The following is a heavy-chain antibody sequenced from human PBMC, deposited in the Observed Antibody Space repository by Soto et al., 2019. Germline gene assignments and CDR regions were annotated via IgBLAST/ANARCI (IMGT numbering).Heavy chain of an antibody. CDR3: ARDGETWALYFDL. V-gene: IGHV3-30-3*01. CDR2: ISKGGGSK. J-gene: IGHJ4*02. CDR1: AFSFSAYS. D-gene: IGHD3-16*01. Sequence: GGSLRLSCAASAFSFSAYSMHWVRQAPGKGMEWVAVISKGGGSKYYADSVMGRFTSSRDNSKNTLYLQMNSLRGEETAVYYCARDGETWALYFDLWGQGTLVAVSS.